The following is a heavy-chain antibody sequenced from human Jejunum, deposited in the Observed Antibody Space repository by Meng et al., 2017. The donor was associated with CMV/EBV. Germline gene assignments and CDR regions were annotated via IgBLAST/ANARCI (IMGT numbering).Heavy chain of an antibody. D-gene: IGHD4/OR15-4a*01. Sequence: SGFWMTWVRQPPGKGLEWVANIKHDGSEKNYVDSVKGRFSISRDNAKNSVSLQMSSLRGEDTAVYYCARPQTTFYRATSKSAFDLWGPGTLVTVSS. CDR1: SGFW. V-gene: IGHV3-7*01. CDR3: ARPQTTFYRATSKSAFDL. J-gene: IGHJ4*02. CDR2: IKHDGSEK.